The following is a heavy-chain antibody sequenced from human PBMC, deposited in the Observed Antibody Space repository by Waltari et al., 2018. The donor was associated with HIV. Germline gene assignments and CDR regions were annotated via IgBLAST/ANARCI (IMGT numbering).Heavy chain of an antibody. J-gene: IGHJ3*02. CDR1: DFSFISDG. Sequence: QVQLMQSGDEVKKPGASVKVSCKASDFSFISDGITWVRQAPGQGLEWMGWISAYNGYTTNAQQFQGRLTMTTYTSTSTLYRELRSLRSDDTAIYYCTASGIYYVPKIWGQGTMVTVSS. V-gene: IGHV1-18*04. CDR3: TASGIYYVPKI. D-gene: IGHD1-26*01. CDR2: ISAYNGYT.